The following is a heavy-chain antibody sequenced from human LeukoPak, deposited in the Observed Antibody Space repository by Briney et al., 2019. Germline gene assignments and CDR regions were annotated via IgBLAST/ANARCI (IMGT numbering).Heavy chain of an antibody. CDR1: GGSISNYY. J-gene: IGHJ4*02. V-gene: IGHV4-4*07. Sequence: SETLSLTCTVSGGSISNYYWSWIRQPAGKGLEWIGRIYTSGSTNYNPSLKSRVTMSVDTSKNQSSLKLSSVTAADTAVYYCARDLPAAGTLFDYWGQGTLVTVSS. CDR2: IYTSGST. D-gene: IGHD6-13*01. CDR3: ARDLPAAGTLFDY.